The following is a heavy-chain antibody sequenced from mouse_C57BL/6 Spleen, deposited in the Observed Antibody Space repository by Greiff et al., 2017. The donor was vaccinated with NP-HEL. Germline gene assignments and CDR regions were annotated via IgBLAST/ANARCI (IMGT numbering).Heavy chain of an antibody. CDR1: GYAFSSYW. D-gene: IGHD1-1*01. CDR2: IYPGDGDT. V-gene: IGHV1-80*01. J-gene: IGHJ2*01. Sequence: QVQLQQSGAELVKPGASVKISCKASGYAFSSYWMNWVKQRPGKGLEWIGQIYPGDGDTNYNGKFKGKATLTADNSSSTAYMQLSSLTSEDSAVYFCARGGITTVVSPLFDYWGQGTTLTVSS. CDR3: ARGGITTVVSPLFDY.